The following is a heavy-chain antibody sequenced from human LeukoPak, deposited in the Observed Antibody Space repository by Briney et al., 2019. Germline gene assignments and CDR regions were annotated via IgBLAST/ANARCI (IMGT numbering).Heavy chain of an antibody. Sequence: SETLSLTCTVSGGSISSSSYYWGWIRQPPGKGLEWIGSIYYSGSTYYNPSLKSRVSMSVDTSKNQFSLKLSSVTAADTAVYYCARGGIAVAGIDFRWFDPWGQGTLVTVSS. J-gene: IGHJ5*02. V-gene: IGHV4-39*07. CDR2: IYYSGST. CDR1: GGSISSSSYY. CDR3: ARGGIAVAGIDFRWFDP. D-gene: IGHD6-19*01.